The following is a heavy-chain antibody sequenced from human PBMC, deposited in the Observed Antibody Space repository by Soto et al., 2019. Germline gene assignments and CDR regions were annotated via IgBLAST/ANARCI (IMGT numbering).Heavy chain of an antibody. V-gene: IGHV3-7*01. CDR2: IKQDGSEK. CDR1: GFTFSSYW. CDR3: ARDKAPTRYYYGSGSLDSLYGWFDP. D-gene: IGHD3-10*01. J-gene: IGHJ5*02. Sequence: GGSLRLSCAASGFTFSSYWMSWVRQAPGKGLEWVANIKQDGSEKYYVDSVKGRFTISRDNAKNSLYLQMNSLRAEDTAVYYCARDKAPTRYYYGSGSLDSLYGWFDPWGQGT.